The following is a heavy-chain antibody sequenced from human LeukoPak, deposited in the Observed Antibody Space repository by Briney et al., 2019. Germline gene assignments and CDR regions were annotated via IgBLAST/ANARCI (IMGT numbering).Heavy chain of an antibody. CDR3: ARDPHAGSGSFSDWFDP. CDR2: MNPNSGNT. D-gene: IGHD3-10*01. CDR1: GYTFTSYD. Sequence: ASVKVSCKASGYTFTSYDINWVRQAPGQGLEWMGWMNPNSGNTGYAQKFQGRVTMTTDTSTSTAYMELRSLRSDDTAVYYCARDPHAGSGSFSDWFDPWGQGTLVTVSS. J-gene: IGHJ5*02. V-gene: IGHV1-8*01.